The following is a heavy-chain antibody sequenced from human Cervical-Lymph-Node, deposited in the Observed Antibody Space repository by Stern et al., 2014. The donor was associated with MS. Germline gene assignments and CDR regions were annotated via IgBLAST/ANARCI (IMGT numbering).Heavy chain of an antibody. J-gene: IGHJ4*02. CDR1: GGSISSYY. V-gene: IGHV4-59*01. Sequence: QVQLQESGPGLVKPSETLSLTCTVSGGSISSYYWSWIRQPPGKGLVWIGYIYYSGSTNYNPSLKSRVTISVDTSKNQFSLKLSSVTAADTAVYYWARGRAKLAGVDYWGQGTLVTVSS. CDR3: ARGRAKLAGVDY. CDR2: IYYSGST. D-gene: IGHD6-13*01.